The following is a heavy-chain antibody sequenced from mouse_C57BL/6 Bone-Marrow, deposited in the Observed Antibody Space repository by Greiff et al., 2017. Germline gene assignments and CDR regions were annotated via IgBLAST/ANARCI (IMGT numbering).Heavy chain of an antibody. CDR1: GFTFSSYA. CDR3: ARGGLPYYAMDY. J-gene: IGHJ4*01. V-gene: IGHV5-4*03. CDR2: ISAGGSYT. Sequence: EVMLVESGGGLVKPGGSLKLSCAASGFTFSSYAMSWVRQTPEKRLEWVATISAGGSYTYYPDNVKGRFTISRDNAKNNLYLQMSHLKSEDTAKYYCARGGLPYYAMDYWGQGTSVTVSS. D-gene: IGHD2-2*01.